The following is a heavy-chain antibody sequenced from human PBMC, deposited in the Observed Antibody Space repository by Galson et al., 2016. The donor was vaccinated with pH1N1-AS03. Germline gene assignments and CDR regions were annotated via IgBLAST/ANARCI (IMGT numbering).Heavy chain of an antibody. D-gene: IGHD3-3*01. V-gene: IGHV3-7*03. CDR3: ARVYWSVPTPGTYGAFDI. Sequence: LRLSCAASGFSFSASWMSWVRQAPGKGLEWVANIRQDGSEKYYVDSVEGRFTISRDNAKNSLYLQMNSLRDEDRAVYYCARVYWSVPTPGTYGAFDIWGQGTTVTVSS. CDR1: GFSFSASW. CDR2: IRQDGSEK. J-gene: IGHJ3*02.